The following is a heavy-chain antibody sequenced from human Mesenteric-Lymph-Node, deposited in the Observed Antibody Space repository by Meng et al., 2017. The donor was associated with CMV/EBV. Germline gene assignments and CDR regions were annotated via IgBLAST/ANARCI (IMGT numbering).Heavy chain of an antibody. D-gene: IGHD3-10*01. V-gene: IGHV3-66*01. J-gene: IGHJ4*02. CDR1: GFNVRDKY. CDR2: IYRGDNT. Sequence: VHLVESGGGLVQPGGSLRLSCAASGFNVRDKYMSWVRQAPGKGLEWVCLIYRGDNTYYIDSVKDRFTVSRDNSKNTMYLQMNSLRVEDTAVYYCTGDSVSNPNLDYWGQGTLVTVSS. CDR3: TGDSVSNPNLDY.